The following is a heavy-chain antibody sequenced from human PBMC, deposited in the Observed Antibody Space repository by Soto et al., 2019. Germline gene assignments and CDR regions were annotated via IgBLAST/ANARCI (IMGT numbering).Heavy chain of an antibody. CDR3: AAGEASSRNLAPYYLDF. CDR2: IHYSGTT. CDR1: GGSMRNYF. Sequence: SETLSLTCTVSGGSMRNYFWTWIRQPPGKGLQWIGYIHYSGTTSFFPSYNPSLRSRVTISEDTSKNQFSLKLLSVTTADTAVYFCAAGEASSRNLAPYYLDFWGQGTLVTVS. J-gene: IGHJ4*02. V-gene: IGHV4-59*01. D-gene: IGHD6-13*01.